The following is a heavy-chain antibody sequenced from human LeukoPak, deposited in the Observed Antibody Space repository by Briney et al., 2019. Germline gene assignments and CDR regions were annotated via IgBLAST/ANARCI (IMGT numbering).Heavy chain of an antibody. Sequence: ASVKVSCKASGYTFTGYYMHWVRQAPGRGLEWMGWINPNSGGTNYAQKFQGRVTMTRDTSISTAYMELSRLRSDDTAVYYCARGPWELSFFDYWGQGTLVTVSS. D-gene: IGHD1-26*01. J-gene: IGHJ4*02. CDR2: INPNSGGT. V-gene: IGHV1-2*02. CDR1: GYTFTGYY. CDR3: ARGPWELSFFDY.